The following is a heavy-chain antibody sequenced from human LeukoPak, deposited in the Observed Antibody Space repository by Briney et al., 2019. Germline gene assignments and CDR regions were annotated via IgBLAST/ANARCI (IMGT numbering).Heavy chain of an antibody. CDR1: GFTFSSYG. CDR2: ISYDGSNK. CDR3: AKAVYYYYMDV. V-gene: IGHV3-30*18. J-gene: IGHJ6*03. Sequence: GGSLRLSCAASGFTFSSYGMHWVRQAPGKGLEWAAVISYDGSNKYYADSVKGRFTISRDNSKNTLYLQMNSLRAEDTAVYYCAKAVYYYYMDVWGKGTTVTVSS.